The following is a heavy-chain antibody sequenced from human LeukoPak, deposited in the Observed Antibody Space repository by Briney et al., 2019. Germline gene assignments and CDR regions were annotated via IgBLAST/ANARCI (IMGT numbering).Heavy chain of an antibody. D-gene: IGHD5-18*01. J-gene: IGHJ4*02. Sequence: SETLSLTCTVSGDSISNNNYYWGWIRQPPGKGLEWIVSIHNGGSTYYNPSLKSRVTISVDTSKNQFSLKLSSVTAADTAVYFCATDRGVYSYGQEVFWGQGTLVTVSS. CDR3: ATDRGVYSYGQEVF. CDR2: IHNGGST. CDR1: GDSISNNNYY. V-gene: IGHV4-39*07.